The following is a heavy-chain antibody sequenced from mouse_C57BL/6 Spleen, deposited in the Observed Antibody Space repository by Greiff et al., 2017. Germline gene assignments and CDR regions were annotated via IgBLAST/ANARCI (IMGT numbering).Heavy chain of an antibody. CDR1: GYTFTSYW. CDR2: IDPNSGGT. CDR3: AREYGSSYVGDY. D-gene: IGHD1-1*01. J-gene: IGHJ2*01. V-gene: IGHV1-72*01. Sequence: QVQLQQPGAELVKPGASVKLSCKASGYTFTSYWMHWVKQRPGRGLEWIGRIDPNSGGTKYNEKFKSKATLTVDKHSSTAYMQLSSLTSEDSAGYYCAREYGSSYVGDYWGQGTTLTVSS.